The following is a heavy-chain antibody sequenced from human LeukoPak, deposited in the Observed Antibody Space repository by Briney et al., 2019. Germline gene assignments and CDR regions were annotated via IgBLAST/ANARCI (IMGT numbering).Heavy chain of an antibody. Sequence: GSVKVSCKASGYTFTTYAMHWVRQAPGQGLEWMGWINAGNGNTKYSQKFQGRVTITRDTSASTAYMELSSLRSEDTAVYYCARLGSGYYSYYFDYWGQGTLVTVSS. D-gene: IGHD3-22*01. J-gene: IGHJ4*02. V-gene: IGHV1-3*01. CDR3: ARLGSGYYSYYFDY. CDR2: INAGNGNT. CDR1: GYTFTTYA.